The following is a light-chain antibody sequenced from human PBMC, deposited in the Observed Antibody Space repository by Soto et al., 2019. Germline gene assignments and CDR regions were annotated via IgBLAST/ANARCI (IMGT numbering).Light chain of an antibody. CDR2: EVT. J-gene: IGLJ2*01. Sequence: QSVLTQPASVSGSPGQSITISCTGTSSDVGSYNLVSWYQQHPGKAPKLMLFEVTRRPSGVSNRFSGSKSGNTAFLTISGLQAEDEADYYCCSYAGDNTVIFGGGTKLTVL. V-gene: IGLV2-23*02. CDR3: CSYAGDNTVI. CDR1: SSDVGSYNL.